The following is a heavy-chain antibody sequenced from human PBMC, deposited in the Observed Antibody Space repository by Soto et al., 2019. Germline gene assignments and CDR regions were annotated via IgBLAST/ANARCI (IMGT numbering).Heavy chain of an antibody. CDR1: GFTFSSYD. CDR3: ASGSGNYYFDY. CDR2: IWYDGSNK. J-gene: IGHJ4*02. V-gene: IGHV3-33*01. Sequence: SLRLSCAASGFTFSSYDMHWVRQAPGKGLEWVALIWYDGSNKYNADSVKGRFTISRDNSKNTLHLEMNTLRVEDTAVYYCASGSGNYYFDYWGQGTLVTVSS. D-gene: IGHD1-26*01.